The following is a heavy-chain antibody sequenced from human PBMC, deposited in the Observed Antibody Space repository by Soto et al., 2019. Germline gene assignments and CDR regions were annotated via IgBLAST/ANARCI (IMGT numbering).Heavy chain of an antibody. D-gene: IGHD3-10*01. CDR3: ARDHSYGTDRGIDY. CDR2: VYYSSII. V-gene: IGHV4-61*08. J-gene: IGHJ4*02. Sequence: SGTLSLTCTVSGDSVSSGDNYWTWIRQPPGKGPEWIANVYYSSIINYNPSLKSRVTISVDTSKNQFSLKLSSVTAADTAVYYCARDHSYGTDRGIDYWGQGTLVTVSS. CDR1: GDSVSSGDNY.